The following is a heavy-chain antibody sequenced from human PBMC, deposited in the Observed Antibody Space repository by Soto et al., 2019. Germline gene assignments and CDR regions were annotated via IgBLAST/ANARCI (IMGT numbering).Heavy chain of an antibody. CDR1: GFICSSYD. V-gene: IGHV3-23*01. J-gene: IGHJ3*02. Sequence: GSLRLSCAVSGFICSSYDMSWVRQAPGKGLEWVSTILVGGSTHYEDSVKGRFTISRDTSKNTVYLQMNSLTAGDTAFYYCAKATATSGGAFEIYRQGTMVTVSS. CDR2: ILVGGST. D-gene: IGHD1-1*01. CDR3: AKATATSGGAFEI.